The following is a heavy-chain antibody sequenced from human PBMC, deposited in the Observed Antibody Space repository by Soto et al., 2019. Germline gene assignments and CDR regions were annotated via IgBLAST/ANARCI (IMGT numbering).Heavy chain of an antibody. CDR1: GFTFSSYA. Sequence: EVQLLESGGGLVQPGGSLRLSCAASGFTFSSYAMSWVRQAPGKALEWVSAISGSGGSTYYADSVKGRFTISRDHSKNALYLQMDSLRAEDTAVYYCAICPTYYYDSSGWLDVWGQGTTVTVSS. V-gene: IGHV3-23*01. CDR2: ISGSGGST. J-gene: IGHJ6*02. D-gene: IGHD3-22*01. CDR3: AICPTYYYDSSGWLDV.